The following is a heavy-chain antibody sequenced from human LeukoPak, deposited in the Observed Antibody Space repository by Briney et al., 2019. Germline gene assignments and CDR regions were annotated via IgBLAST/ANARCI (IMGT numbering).Heavy chain of an antibody. CDR3: ARGCSSTSCWLRMDV. CDR1: GGSISSNY. CDR2: IYYSGST. D-gene: IGHD2-2*01. Sequence: SETLSLTCTVSGGSISSNYWSWIRQPPGKGLEWIGYIYYSGSTNSNPSLKSRVTISVDTSKNQFSLNLSSVTAADTAVYYCARGCSSTSCWLRMDVWGQGTTVTVSS. J-gene: IGHJ6*02. V-gene: IGHV4-59*01.